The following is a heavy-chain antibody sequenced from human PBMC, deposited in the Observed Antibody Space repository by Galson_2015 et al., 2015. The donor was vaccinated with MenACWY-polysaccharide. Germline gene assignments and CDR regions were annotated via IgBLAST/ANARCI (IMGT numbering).Heavy chain of an antibody. CDR1: GYSFTSNW. CDR2: IYPADSDI. J-gene: IGHJ4*02. Sequence: QSGAEVKKPGESLTISCKGSGYSFTSNWIGWVRQMPGKGLEWVGIIYPADSDIRYSPSFQGQVTISADKSISTAYLQWSSLKASDTAVYYCARLSATGTVTFDYWGQGTLVTVSS. V-gene: IGHV5-51*03. D-gene: IGHD4-17*01. CDR3: ARLSATGTVTFDY.